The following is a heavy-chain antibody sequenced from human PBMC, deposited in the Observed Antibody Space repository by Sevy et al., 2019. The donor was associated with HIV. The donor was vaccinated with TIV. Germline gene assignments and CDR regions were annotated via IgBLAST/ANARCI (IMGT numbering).Heavy chain of an antibody. V-gene: IGHV1-8*02. CDR1: GDTFSTYD. D-gene: IGHD2-21*01. J-gene: IGHJ6*02. CDR3: ASGWGGDVWNYGYYYYGMDV. CDR2: MSPKSGRT. Sequence: ASVKVSCKASGDTFSTYDINWVRQAPGQGLEWMGWMSPKSGRTGFAQKFQGRLTMTRDTSINTAYMELSSVRSEDTAHYYCASGWGGDVWNYGYYYYGMDVWGPGTTVTVSS.